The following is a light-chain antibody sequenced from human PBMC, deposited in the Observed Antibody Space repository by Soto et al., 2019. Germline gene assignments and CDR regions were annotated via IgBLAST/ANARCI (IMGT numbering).Light chain of an antibody. V-gene: IGLV2-11*01. Sequence: QSALTQPRSVSGSPGQPVTISCTGISSDVGGYVYVSWYQQHPGKAPHLIIYDVNKRPSGVPHRFSGSKSGNTASLTISGLQEEDAADYDCWSYGGSYTSEVFGGGTKLTVL. CDR2: DVN. CDR3: WSYGGSYTSEV. CDR1: SSDVGGYVY. J-gene: IGLJ2*01.